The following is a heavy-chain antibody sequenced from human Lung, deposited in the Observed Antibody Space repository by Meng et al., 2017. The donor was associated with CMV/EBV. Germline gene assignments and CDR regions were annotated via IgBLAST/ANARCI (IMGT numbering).Heavy chain of an antibody. CDR1: GFILSRHS. V-gene: IGHV3-21*01. CDR2: ISSSSSSI. CDR3: SRKPRYSSGCYDY. D-gene: IGHD6-19*01. Sequence: GGSLRLXXAASGFILSRHSMNWVRQAPGKGLEWVSSISSSSSSIYYADSVKGGFTVSRDNAKNSLYLQMDSLRVDDTAVYYCSRKPRYSSGCYDYWGQGTXVTVSS. J-gene: IGHJ4*02.